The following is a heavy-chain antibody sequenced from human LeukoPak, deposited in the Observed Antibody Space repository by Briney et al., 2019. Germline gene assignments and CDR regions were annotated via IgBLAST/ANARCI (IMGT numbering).Heavy chain of an antibody. D-gene: IGHD2-2*02. J-gene: IGHJ4*02. CDR3: ARDRGYCSSTSCYTGEFDY. CDR2: IIPIFGTA. V-gene: IGHV1-69*13. CDR1: GGTFSSYA. Sequence: GASVKVSCKASGGTFSSYAISWVRQAPGQGLEWMGGIIPIFGTANYAQKFQGRVMITADESTSTAYMELSSLRSEDTAVYYCARDRGYCSSTSCYTGEFDYWGQGTLVTVSS.